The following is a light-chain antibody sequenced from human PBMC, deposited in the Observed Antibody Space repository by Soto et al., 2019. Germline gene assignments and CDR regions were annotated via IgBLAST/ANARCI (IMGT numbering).Light chain of an antibody. V-gene: IGKV1-6*02. Sequence: AIQMTQSPSSQSASVGDRVTITCRASQAIRNDLGWYQQKPGKAPKLLIYAASSLQSVVPSRFSGSGFGTDFTLTISSLQAEDFATYYCLQDYNYPPTFGQGTRLEIK. CDR2: AAS. CDR1: QAIRND. J-gene: IGKJ5*01. CDR3: LQDYNYPPT.